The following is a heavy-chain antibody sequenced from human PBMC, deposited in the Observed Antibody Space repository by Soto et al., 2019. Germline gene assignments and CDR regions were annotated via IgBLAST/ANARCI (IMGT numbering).Heavy chain of an antibody. V-gene: IGHV3-23*01. D-gene: IGHD6-25*01. Sequence: EVQLLESGGGLVQPGGSLRLSCAASGFSFSSYAMSCVRQAPGKGLEWVSTISGTGRSTYYADSVKGRFTISRDNSKNTLYLQVNSLRAEDTAVYYCAKDPSGYTDGYYYYYYMDVWGKGTTVTVSS. CDR3: AKDPSGYTDGYYYYYYMDV. CDR1: GFSFSSYA. CDR2: ISGTGRST. J-gene: IGHJ6*03.